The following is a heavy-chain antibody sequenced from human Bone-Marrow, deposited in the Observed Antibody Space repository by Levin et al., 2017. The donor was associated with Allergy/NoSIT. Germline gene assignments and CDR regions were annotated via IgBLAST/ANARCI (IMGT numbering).Heavy chain of an antibody. V-gene: IGHV1-46*01. CDR3: ARDGGAHNFDS. CDR2: FTPSGVAPRGVTT. CDR1: GYRFTGDY. D-gene: IGHD2-15*01. J-gene: IGHJ4*02. Sequence: ASVKVSCKAPGYRFTGDYMHWVRQAPGQWLVWMGRFTPSGVAPRGVTTIYAQKFQGRVTVTRDTSTSTDYLELSSLRSEDTAVYYCARDGGAHNFDSWGQGTLVTVSS.